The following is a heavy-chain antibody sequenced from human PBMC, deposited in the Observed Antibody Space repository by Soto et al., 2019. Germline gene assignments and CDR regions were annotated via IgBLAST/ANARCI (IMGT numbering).Heavy chain of an antibody. CDR3: ARGVVGASTGFQH. D-gene: IGHD1-26*01. CDR2: ISNSGST. Sequence: SETLSLTCTVSGGSISSFHWSWIRQPPGKGLEWIGFISNSGSTNYNPSLKSRVTISLDTSKNPFSLKLSSVSAADTAVYYCARGVVGASTGFQHWGQGTLVTVSS. J-gene: IGHJ1*01. V-gene: IGHV4-59*01. CDR1: GGSISSFH.